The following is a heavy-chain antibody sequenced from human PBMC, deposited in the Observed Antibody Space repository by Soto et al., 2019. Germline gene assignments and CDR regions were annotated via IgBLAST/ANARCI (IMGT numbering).Heavy chain of an antibody. CDR2: IYPGDSNT. J-gene: IGHJ4*02. Sequence: GESLKISCKTSGYSFRSYWIGWVRQMPGKGLEWMAIIYPGDSNTRYSPSFQGQVTISADKSISTAFLQWSSLKAADSAMYYCARHLXXXXXXXXXVSPDYRGQGSLVSASS. V-gene: IGHV5-51*01. CDR3: ARHLXXXXXXXXXVSPDY. CDR1: GYSFRSYW.